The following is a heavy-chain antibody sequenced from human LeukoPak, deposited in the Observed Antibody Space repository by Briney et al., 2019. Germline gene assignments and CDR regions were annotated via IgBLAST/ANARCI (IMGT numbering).Heavy chain of an antibody. CDR2: IYYSGST. J-gene: IGHJ4*02. Sequence: SETLSLTCTVSGGSISSYYWSWIRQPPGKGLEWIGYIYYSGSTYYNPSLKSRVTISVDTSKNQFSLKLSSVTAADTAVYYCARVTQTDYDFDYWGQGTLVTVSS. CDR1: GGSISSYY. D-gene: IGHD4-17*01. V-gene: IGHV4-59*12. CDR3: ARVTQTDYDFDY.